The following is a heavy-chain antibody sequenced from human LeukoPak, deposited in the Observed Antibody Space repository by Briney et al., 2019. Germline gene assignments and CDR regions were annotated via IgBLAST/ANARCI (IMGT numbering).Heavy chain of an antibody. CDR3: ARGSHGEHDS. J-gene: IGHJ5*01. V-gene: IGHV3-23*01. D-gene: IGHD4-17*01. Sequence: GGSLRLSCAASGFTFSSSVMTWVRQAPGKGLEWVAAIDRSGGSTFYADSVKGRFTISKDNSKNTLYLQINSLRVDDTAIYYCARGSHGEHDSWGQGTLVTVSS. CDR2: IDRSGGST. CDR1: GFTFSSSV.